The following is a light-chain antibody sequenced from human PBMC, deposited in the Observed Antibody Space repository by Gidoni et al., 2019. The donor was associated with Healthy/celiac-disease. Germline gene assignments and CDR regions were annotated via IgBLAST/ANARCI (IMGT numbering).Light chain of an antibody. CDR2: AAS. V-gene: IGKV1-39*01. J-gene: IGKJ1*01. Sequence: DIQITQTPSPLSVSVADRVTITCRASQIISSYLNLYQKKPGKAPKLLIYAASSLQSGVPSRFSGSGSGTDFTLTISSLQPEDFATYYCQQSYSTPWTFGQGTKVEIK. CDR3: QQSYSTPWT. CDR1: QIISSY.